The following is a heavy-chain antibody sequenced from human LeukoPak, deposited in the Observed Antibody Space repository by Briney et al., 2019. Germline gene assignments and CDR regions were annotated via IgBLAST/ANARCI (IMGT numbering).Heavy chain of an antibody. J-gene: IGHJ6*03. D-gene: IGHD6-25*01. Sequence: PSETLSLTCIVSGVSIRSDTYYWGWIRQPPGKVLEWIGNYHNGNSYYKPSLKSRVTISEDTSGNQFSLRVTSVTAADTAVYYCARLWDSTGLYFYYYMDVWGEGTTVTVSS. CDR2: YHNGNS. V-gene: IGHV4-39*01. CDR3: ARLWDSTGLYFYYYMDV. CDR1: GVSIRSDTYY.